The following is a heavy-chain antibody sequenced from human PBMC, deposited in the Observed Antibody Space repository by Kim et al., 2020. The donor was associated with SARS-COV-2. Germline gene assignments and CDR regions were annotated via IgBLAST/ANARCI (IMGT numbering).Heavy chain of an antibody. CDR2: INAGNGNT. V-gene: IGHV1-3*01. D-gene: IGHD3-3*01. J-gene: IGHJ6*02. Sequence: ASVKVSCKASGYTFTSYAMHWVRQAPGQRLEWMGWINAGNGNTKYSQKFQGRVTITRDTSASTAYMELSSLRSEDTAVYYCARDSNLLEWLLYRYGSQRYPYYYYGMDVWGQGTTVTVSS. CDR1: GYTFTSYA. CDR3: ARDSNLLEWLLYRYGSQRYPYYYYGMDV.